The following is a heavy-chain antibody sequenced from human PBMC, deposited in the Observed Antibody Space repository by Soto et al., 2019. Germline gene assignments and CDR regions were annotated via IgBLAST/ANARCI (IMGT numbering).Heavy chain of an antibody. CDR3: ARDKGSSGYYYYGMDV. D-gene: IGHD6-6*01. CDR2: ISAYNGNT. J-gene: IGHJ6*02. CDR1: GYTFTSYG. Sequence: QVQLVQSGAEVKKPGASVKVSCKASGYTFTSYGISWVRQAPGQGLEWMGWISAYNGNTNYAQKLQGRVTMTTDTXTXXAYMELRSLRSDDTAVYYCARDKGSSGYYYYGMDVWGQGTTVTVSS. V-gene: IGHV1-18*01.